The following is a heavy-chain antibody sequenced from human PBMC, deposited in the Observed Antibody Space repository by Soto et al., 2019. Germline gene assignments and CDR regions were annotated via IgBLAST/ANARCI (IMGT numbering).Heavy chain of an antibody. CDR2: ISVYNGNT. D-gene: IGHD3-10*01. V-gene: IGHV1-18*01. CDR3: ASGNVFTLYYGSVSYRFQSYYYGMDV. J-gene: IGHJ6*02. Sequence: GASVKVSCKASGYTFTSYGISWVRQAPGQGLEWMGWISVYNGNTNYAQKLQGRVTMTTDTSTSTAYMELRSLRSDDTAVYYCASGNVFTLYYGSVSYRFQSYYYGMDVWGQGTTVTVSS. CDR1: GYTFTSYG.